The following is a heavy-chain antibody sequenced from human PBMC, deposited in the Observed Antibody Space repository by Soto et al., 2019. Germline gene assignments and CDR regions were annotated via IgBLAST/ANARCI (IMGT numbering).Heavy chain of an antibody. CDR1: GFTFSSYW. V-gene: IGHV3-74*01. CDR3: ARWSSSSSLYNYYYYGIDV. D-gene: IGHD6-13*01. CDR2: INSDGSST. J-gene: IGHJ6*02. Sequence: GGSLRLSCAASGFTFSSYWMHWVRQAPGKGLVWVSRINSDGSSTSYADSVKGRFTISRDNAKNTLYLQMNSLRAEDTAVYYCARWSSSSSLYNYYYYGIDVWGQGTTVTVSS.